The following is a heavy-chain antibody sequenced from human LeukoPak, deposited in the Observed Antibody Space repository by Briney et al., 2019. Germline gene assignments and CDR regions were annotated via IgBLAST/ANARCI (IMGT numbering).Heavy chain of an antibody. Sequence: PSETLSLTCSVSGGSISSSSYYWNWIRQPPGKGLEWVGSIYYSGTTYYNSSLKSRVTISEDTSKNRFSLMLTSVTAVDTAVYYCARQVSDYFYYYIDVWGEGTTVIVSS. V-gene: IGHV4-39*01. CDR1: GGSISSSSYY. CDR2: IYYSGTT. CDR3: ARQVSDYFYYYIDV. J-gene: IGHJ6*03.